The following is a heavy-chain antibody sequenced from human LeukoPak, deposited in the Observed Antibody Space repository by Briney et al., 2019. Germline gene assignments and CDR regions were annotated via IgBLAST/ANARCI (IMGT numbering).Heavy chain of an antibody. V-gene: IGHV3-72*01. CDR3: ARDDGYGYGY. D-gene: IGHD5-18*01. Sequence: GGSLRLYYAASGFTFTDHYMDWVRDAPGKGLESFGRIRNKAKSYTTDYAASVKGRFTLSRDDSKNSLYLQMNSLKTEDTAVYYCARDDGYGYGYWGQGTLVTVSS. J-gene: IGHJ4*02. CDR2: IRNKAKSYTT. CDR1: GFTFTDHY.